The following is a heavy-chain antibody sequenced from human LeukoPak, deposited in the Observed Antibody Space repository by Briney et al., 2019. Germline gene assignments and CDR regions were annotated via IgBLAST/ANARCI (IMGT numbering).Heavy chain of an antibody. Sequence: GGSLTLSCAASGFAFSSDAMTWGRQTPGTGLEWLSTIDISGDVTNYADSVKGRFTISRDDSKNTLYLQLHSLRVEDTATYYCAKDVSNFIGASDAWGQGTMVTVSS. D-gene: IGHD2-8*01. V-gene: IGHV3-23*01. CDR2: IDISGDVT. CDR3: AKDVSNFIGASDA. CDR1: GFAFSSDA. J-gene: IGHJ3*01.